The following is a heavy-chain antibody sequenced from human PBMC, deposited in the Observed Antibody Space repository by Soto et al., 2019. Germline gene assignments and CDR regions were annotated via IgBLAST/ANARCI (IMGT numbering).Heavy chain of an antibody. CDR2: ISYDGSNK. V-gene: IGHV3-30-3*01. CDR1: GFTFSSYA. D-gene: IGHD3-22*01. Sequence: GGSMRLSCAASGFTFSSYAMHWVRQAPGKGLEWVAVISYDGSNKYYADSVKGRFTISRDNSKNTLYLQMNSLRAEDTAVYYFARVFYYDISVYYLALAFGGKGTWVPVSP. J-gene: IGHJ4*02. CDR3: ARVFYYDISVYYLALAF.